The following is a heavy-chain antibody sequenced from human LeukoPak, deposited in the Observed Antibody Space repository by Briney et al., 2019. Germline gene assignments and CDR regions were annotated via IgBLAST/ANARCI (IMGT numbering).Heavy chain of an antibody. D-gene: IGHD3-3*01. V-gene: IGHV4-30-4*02. Sequence: SETLSLTCTVSGGSISSGDYYWSWIRQPPGKGRWWIGYIYYSGSTYYNPSLKSRGTISVDTSKNQFSLKLSSVTAADTAVYYCARGGTIFGVVITPNAYYFDYWGQGTLVTVSS. CDR3: ARGGTIFGVVITPNAYYFDY. CDR1: GGSISSGDYY. CDR2: IYYSGST. J-gene: IGHJ4*02.